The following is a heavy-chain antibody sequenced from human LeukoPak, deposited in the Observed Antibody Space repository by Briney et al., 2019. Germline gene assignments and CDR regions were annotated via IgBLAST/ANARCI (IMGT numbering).Heavy chain of an antibody. J-gene: IGHJ4*02. CDR3: ARDKVSGATILDY. V-gene: IGHV3-7*01. CDR2: IKQYGSEK. Sequence: GGSLRLSCAASGFIFSSYWMSWVRQAPGKGLEWVANIKQYGSEKYYVDSVKGRFTISRDNAKNSLFLQMNSLRAEDTAVYYCARDKVSGATILDYWGRGTLVTVSS. CDR1: GFIFSSYW. D-gene: IGHD5-12*01.